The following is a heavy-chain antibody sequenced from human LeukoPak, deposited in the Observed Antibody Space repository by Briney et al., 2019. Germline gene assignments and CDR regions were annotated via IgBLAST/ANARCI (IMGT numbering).Heavy chain of an antibody. CDR3: AICYDSSGYYQWFDY. D-gene: IGHD3-22*01. CDR2: INAGNGNT. Sequence: ASVKVSCKASGYTFTSYAMHWVRQAPGQRLEWMGWINAGNGNTKYSQKFQGRVTITRDTSASTAYTELSSLRSEDTAVYYCAICYDSSGYYQWFDYWGQGTLVTVSS. CDR1: GYTFTSYA. V-gene: IGHV1-3*01. J-gene: IGHJ4*02.